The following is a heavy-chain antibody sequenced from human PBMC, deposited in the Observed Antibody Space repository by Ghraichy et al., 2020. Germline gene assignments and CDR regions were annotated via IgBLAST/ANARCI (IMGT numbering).Heavy chain of an antibody. Sequence: GGSLRLSCAASGFTFSSYAMSWVRQAPGKGLEWVSAISGSGGSTYYADSVKGRFTISRDNSKNTLYLQMNSLRAEDTAVYYCAKAVSVITFGGVVVTPLTFDYWGQGTLVTVSS. CDR1: GFTFSSYA. CDR2: ISGSGGST. J-gene: IGHJ4*02. V-gene: IGHV3-23*01. CDR3: AKAVSVITFGGVVVTPLTFDY. D-gene: IGHD3-16*02.